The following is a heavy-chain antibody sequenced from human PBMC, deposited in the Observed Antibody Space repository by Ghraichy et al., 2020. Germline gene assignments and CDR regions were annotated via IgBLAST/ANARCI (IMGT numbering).Heavy chain of an antibody. D-gene: IGHD3-10*01. V-gene: IGHV3-7*03. CDR1: GFDFNKYF. Sequence: GGSLRLSCAASGFDFNKYFISWVRQAPGEGLQWVANINQDASEKKYVDSVRGRFTISRDNAKNSVYLQMNSLRVEDTALYYCVRDCWAQGVFDGFDFWGQGKVVTVSS. CDR3: VRDCWAQGVFDGFDF. J-gene: IGHJ3*01. CDR2: INQDASEK.